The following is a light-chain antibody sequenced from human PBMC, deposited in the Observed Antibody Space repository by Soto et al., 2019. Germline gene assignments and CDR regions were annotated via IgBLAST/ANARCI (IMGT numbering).Light chain of an antibody. J-gene: IGLJ1*01. Sequence: QSALTQPASVSGSPGQSITISCTGTSSDVGDFNYVSWYQQHPGKAPKLMIYDVGNRPSGVSIRFSGSKSGSTASLTISGPQAEDEADYYCSSFSSSTTRVFGPGTKLIVL. CDR3: SSFSSSTTRV. V-gene: IGLV2-14*01. CDR1: SSDVGDFNY. CDR2: DVG.